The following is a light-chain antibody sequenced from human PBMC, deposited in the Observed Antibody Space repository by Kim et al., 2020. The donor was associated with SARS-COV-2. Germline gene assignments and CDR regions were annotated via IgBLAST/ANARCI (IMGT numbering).Light chain of an antibody. Sequence: SPGERASLSCRASQSVSSHLAWYHQRPGQAPRLLIYGASTRATGIPARFSGSGSGTEFTLTISRLQSEDFAVYYCQHYNNWPPWTFGQGTKVDIK. CDR2: GAS. CDR3: QHYNNWPPWT. CDR1: QSVSSH. V-gene: IGKV3-15*01. J-gene: IGKJ1*01.